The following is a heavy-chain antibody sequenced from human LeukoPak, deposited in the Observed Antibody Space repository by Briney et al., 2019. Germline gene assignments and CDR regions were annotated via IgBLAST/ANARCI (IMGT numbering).Heavy chain of an antibody. CDR3: SAERGGTIVDY. CDR1: GGSISGSSYY. CDR2: LCYRGNT. V-gene: IGHV4-39*07. D-gene: IGHD1-1*01. Sequence: PSETLSLTCTVSGGSISGSSYYWGWIRQPPGKGLEWIGSLCYRGNTYYNPSLKSRVTVSVDASKNQFSLRLSSVTAADTAVYYCSAERGGTIVDYWGQGTLVTVSS. J-gene: IGHJ4*02.